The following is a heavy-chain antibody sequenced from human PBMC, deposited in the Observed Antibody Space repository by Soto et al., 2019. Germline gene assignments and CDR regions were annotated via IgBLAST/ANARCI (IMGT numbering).Heavy chain of an antibody. CDR3: ARAGGLLVDY. V-gene: IGHV3-30-3*01. CDR1: GFMFSSYA. CDR2: KTYDGSNK. Sequence: QVQLVESEGGVVQPGRSLRLSCAASGFMFSSYAMHWVRQAPGKGLEWVAVKTYDGSNKYYADSVKGRFTISRDNSKNTLYLQMNSLRAEDTAVYYCARAGGLLVDYWGQGTLVTVSS. J-gene: IGHJ4*02. D-gene: IGHD1-26*01.